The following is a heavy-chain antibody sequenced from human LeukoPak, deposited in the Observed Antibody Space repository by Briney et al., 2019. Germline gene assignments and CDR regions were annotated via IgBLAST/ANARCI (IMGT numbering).Heavy chain of an antibody. CDR3: AREGCSGGSCFDAFDI. CDR2: IYTSGST. Sequence: PSETLSLTCTVSGGSISSYYCSWIRQPAGKGREGIGRIYTSGSTNYHPSLNSRVTMSVDTSKNQFSLKLSSVTAADTAVYYCAREGCSGGSCFDAFDIWGQGTMVTVSS. CDR1: GGSISSYY. D-gene: IGHD2-15*01. J-gene: IGHJ3*02. V-gene: IGHV4-4*07.